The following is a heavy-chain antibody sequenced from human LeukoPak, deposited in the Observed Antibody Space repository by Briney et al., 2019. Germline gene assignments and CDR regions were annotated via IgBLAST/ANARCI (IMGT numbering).Heavy chain of an antibody. CDR1: GFTFSSYX. CDR2: IWYDGSNK. V-gene: IGHV3-33*01. Sequence: PGGSLRLSCXASGFTFSSYXXXXXXQAPXXXXEWVALIWYDGSNKXYADSVKGRFXXSRDNSKNTLFLQMNSLRAEDTAVYYCAREASDAFDIWGQGTMVTVSS. CDR3: AREASDAFDI. J-gene: IGHJ3*02.